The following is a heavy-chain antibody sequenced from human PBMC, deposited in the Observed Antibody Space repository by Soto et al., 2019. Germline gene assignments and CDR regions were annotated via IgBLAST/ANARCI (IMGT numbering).Heavy chain of an antibody. CDR2: VRYDGSKE. J-gene: IGHJ4*02. CDR1: GFTFGGYG. V-gene: IGHV3-33*01. Sequence: QVQLVESGGGVVQPGRSLRLSCVASGFTFGGYGMHWGRQAPGKGLEWVAAVRYDGSKEWYADSVKGRFTISRDNSKNTLYLQMDSLRGEDTAVYYCARDRCITGHIPVFDYWGQGTLVTVSS. CDR3: ARDRCITGHIPVFDY. D-gene: IGHD1-20*01.